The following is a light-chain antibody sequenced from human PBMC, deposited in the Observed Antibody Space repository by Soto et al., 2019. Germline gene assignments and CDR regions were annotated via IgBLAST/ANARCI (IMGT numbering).Light chain of an antibody. CDR2: DVS. J-gene: IGLJ1*01. CDR1: SSDVGGYNY. V-gene: IGLV2-14*03. Sequence: QSALTQPASVSGSPGQSITISCIATSSDVGGYNYVSWYQQHPGKAPKLMIYDVSNRPSGVSNRFSGSKSGNTASLTISGLQAEDEADYYCNSYTSGTTLVFGTGTKLTVL. CDR3: NSYTSGTTLV.